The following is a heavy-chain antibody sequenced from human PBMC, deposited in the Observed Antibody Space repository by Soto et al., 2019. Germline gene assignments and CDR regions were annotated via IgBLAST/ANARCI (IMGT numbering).Heavy chain of an antibody. CDR2: INHSGST. CDR3: ARGAGIAAAGTGWFDP. D-gene: IGHD6-13*01. CDR1: GGSFSGYY. V-gene: IGHV4-34*01. Sequence: QVQLQQWGAGLLKPSETLSLTCAVYGGSFSGYYWSWIRQPPGKGLEWIGEINHSGSTNYNPSLKRRVTRAVDTSKNQFSMKLRSVTAADTAVYYCARGAGIAAAGTGWFDPWGQGTLVTVSS. J-gene: IGHJ5*02.